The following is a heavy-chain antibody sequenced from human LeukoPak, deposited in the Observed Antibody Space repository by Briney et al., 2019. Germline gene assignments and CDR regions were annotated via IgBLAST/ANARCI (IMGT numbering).Heavy chain of an antibody. V-gene: IGHV3-48*04. J-gene: IGHJ4*02. CDR3: SRETTSGY. CDR2: ISRGSHTI. Sequence: GGSLRLSCAASGFSFSGYSRNWVRQPPGQGLEWISYISRGSHTIYYADSVRGRFTISRDDAKNSLYLQMNSLRAEDTGIYYCSRETTSGYWGQGTLVTVSS. D-gene: IGHD1-1*01. CDR1: GFSFSGYS.